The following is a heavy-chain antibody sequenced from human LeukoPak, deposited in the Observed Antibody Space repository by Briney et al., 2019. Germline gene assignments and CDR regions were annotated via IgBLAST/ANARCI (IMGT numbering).Heavy chain of an antibody. J-gene: IGHJ4*02. CDR2: ISSSGSTI. CDR3: ARSREWELLSSLDS. V-gene: IGHV3-48*03. CDR1: GFTFSSYE. D-gene: IGHD1-26*01. Sequence: GGSLRLSCAASGFTFSSYEMNWVRQAPGKGLEWVSYISSSGSTIYYADSVKGRFTISRDNAKNSLYLQMNSLRAEDTAVYYCARSREWELLSSLDSWGQGTLVIVSS.